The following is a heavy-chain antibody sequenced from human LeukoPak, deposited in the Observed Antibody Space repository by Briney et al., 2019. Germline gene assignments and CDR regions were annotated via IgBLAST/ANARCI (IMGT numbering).Heavy chain of an antibody. D-gene: IGHD1-1*01. CDR2: IKSGAEAGTT. J-gene: IGHJ4*02. Sequence: PGGSLRLSCAASGFTITNAWMSWVRQAPGKGLEWVGRIKSGAEAGTTEYAAPVKGRFTISRDDSRYTLYLQMNGLKTEDTAMYYCATDGYTDYWGRGTLVTVSS. CDR3: ATDGYTDY. V-gene: IGHV3-15*01. CDR1: GFTITNAW.